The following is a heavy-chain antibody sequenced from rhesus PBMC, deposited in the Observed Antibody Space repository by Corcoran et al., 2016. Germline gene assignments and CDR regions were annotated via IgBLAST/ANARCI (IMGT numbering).Heavy chain of an antibody. CDR2: FGGNTGTT. CDR1: GDGFTTHW. Sequence: QVRLQESGPGLVRPSETLSLTCAVSGDGFTTHWWSWVRQPPGKGLEWIGEFGGNTGTTKYKPSLKSGVTNSKDASKKQLSLRLSSLTAADTAVYSCARAAGGADGPFFDPWGQGVLVTVSS. J-gene: IGHJ4*01. CDR3: ARAAGGADGPFFDP. V-gene: IGHV4-80*01. D-gene: IGHD6-25*01.